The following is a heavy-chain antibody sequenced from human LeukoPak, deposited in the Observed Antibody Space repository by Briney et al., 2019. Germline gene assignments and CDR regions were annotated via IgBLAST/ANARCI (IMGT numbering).Heavy chain of an antibody. CDR1: GFTFSTYA. D-gene: IGHD1-26*01. J-gene: IGHJ3*02. V-gene: IGHV3-23*01. CDR2: IGGGGGGT. Sequence: GGSLRLSCAASGFTFSTYATSWVRQAPGKGLEWVSTIGGGGGGTYYADSVKGRFTISRDTSKNTLYLQMNSLRAEDTAVYYCARSGRGGAFDIWSHGTMVTVSS. CDR3: ARSGRGGAFDI.